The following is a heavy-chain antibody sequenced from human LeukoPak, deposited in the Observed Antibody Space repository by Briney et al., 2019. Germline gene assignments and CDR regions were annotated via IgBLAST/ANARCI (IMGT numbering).Heavy chain of an antibody. J-gene: IGHJ5*02. CDR2: IYYSGST. V-gene: IGHV4-59*08. CDR1: GGSISSYY. Sequence: PSETLSLTCTVSGGSISSYYWSWIRQPPGKGLEWIGYIYYSGSTYYNPSLKSRVTISVDTSKNQFSLKLSSVTAADTAVYYCARPIVVVVAATGWFDPWGQGTLVTVSS. CDR3: ARPIVVVVAATGWFDP. D-gene: IGHD2-15*01.